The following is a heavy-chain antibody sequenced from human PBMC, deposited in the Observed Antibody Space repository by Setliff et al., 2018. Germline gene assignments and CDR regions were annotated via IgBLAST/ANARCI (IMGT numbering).Heavy chain of an antibody. CDR3: AKGGNITRETYSYYGMDG. D-gene: IGHD1-20*01. CDR2: ISSYNDLT. Sequence: GGSVKVSCKASAHIFKRYGISWVRQAPGQGLERVGWISSYNDLTSYAQRVQGRVTLTTETSMSAAYMELGILRSDDTAVYYCAKGGNITRETYSYYGMDGWGQGTTVTVSS. V-gene: IGHV1-18*01. CDR1: AHIFKRYG. J-gene: IGHJ6*02.